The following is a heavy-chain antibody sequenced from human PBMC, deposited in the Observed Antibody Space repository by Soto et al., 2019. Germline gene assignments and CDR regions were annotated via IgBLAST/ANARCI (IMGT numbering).Heavy chain of an antibody. CDR3: GREGFFTLDF. Sequence: EVQLVESGGGLVQPGGSLRLSCAASGFNIRDHYMDWVRQAPGKGLEWVGLTRNKGESYTTEHAASVKGRFVSSRDDSKNSVYLQMNSLKTEDTAVYYCGREGFFTLDFWGQGTLVTVSS. V-gene: IGHV3-72*01. CDR2: TRNKGESYTT. J-gene: IGHJ4*02. CDR1: GFNIRDHY.